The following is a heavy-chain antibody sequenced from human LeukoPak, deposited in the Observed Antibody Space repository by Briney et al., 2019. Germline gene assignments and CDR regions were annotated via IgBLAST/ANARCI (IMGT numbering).Heavy chain of an antibody. CDR3: ARHGGYDSLLLDGMDV. Sequence: SETLSLTCTVSGVSISSSSYYWGWIRQPPGKGLEWIGSIYYSGSTYYNPSLKSRVTISVDTSKNQFSLKLSSVAAADTAVYYCARHGGYDSLLLDGMDVWGQGTTVTVSS. J-gene: IGHJ6*02. D-gene: IGHD3-22*01. CDR2: IYYSGST. CDR1: GVSISSSSYY. V-gene: IGHV4-39*01.